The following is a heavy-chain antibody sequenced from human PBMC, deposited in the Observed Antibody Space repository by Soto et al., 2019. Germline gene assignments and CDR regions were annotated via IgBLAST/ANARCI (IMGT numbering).Heavy chain of an antibody. CDR3: AKDPLGYCSSTSCYARWPSDY. CDR1: GFTFSSYA. CDR2: ISGSGGST. Sequence: GGSLRLSCAASGFTFSSYAMSWVRQAPGKGLEWVSAISGSGGSTYYADSVKGRFTISRDNSKNTLYLQMNSLRAEDTAVYYCAKDPLGYCSSTSCYARWPSDYWGQGTLVTVSS. V-gene: IGHV3-23*01. J-gene: IGHJ4*02. D-gene: IGHD2-2*01.